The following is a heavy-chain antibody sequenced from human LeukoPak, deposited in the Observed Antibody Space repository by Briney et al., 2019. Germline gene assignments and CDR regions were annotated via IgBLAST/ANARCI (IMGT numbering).Heavy chain of an antibody. Sequence: SETLSLTCTVSGGSISSYYWSWIRQPPGKGMEYIGHIYVFGSTNYSPSLKRRVTISVDTSKNQFSLNLSSVTAADTAVYYCARREVCTSTSCYFFDHWGQGTLVTVSS. D-gene: IGHD2-2*01. CDR3: ARREVCTSTSCYFFDH. V-gene: IGHV4-4*09. CDR2: IYVFGST. CDR1: GGSISSYY. J-gene: IGHJ4*02.